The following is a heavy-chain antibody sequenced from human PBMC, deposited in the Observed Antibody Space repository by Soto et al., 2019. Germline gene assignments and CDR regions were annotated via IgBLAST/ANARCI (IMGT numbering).Heavy chain of an antibody. D-gene: IGHD3-22*01. J-gene: IGHJ5*02. CDR3: TRTAPPAPFYDASADFER. CDR2: IYYSGRT. V-gene: IGHV4-30-4*01. CDR1: GGSISNDTYS. Sequence: QVQLQESGPGLVKPSQTLSLTCTVSGGSISNDTYSWSWISQSPGKGLEWLAYIYYSGRTYYNPSLKCRLTISVGPSKNKCSLKLSSGTAADPAVYYYTRTAPPAPFYDASADFERWGQGTLVTVSS.